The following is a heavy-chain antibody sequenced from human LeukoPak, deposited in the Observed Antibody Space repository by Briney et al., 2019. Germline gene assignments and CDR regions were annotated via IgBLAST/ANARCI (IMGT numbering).Heavy chain of an antibody. V-gene: IGHV3-48*03. D-gene: IGHD3-10*01. CDR1: GFTFSSYE. J-gene: IGHJ4*02. Sequence: GGSLRLSCAASGFTFSSYEINWVRQAPGKGLEWVSYISSSGSTIYYADSVKGRFTISRDNAKNSLYLQMNSLRAEDTAVYYCAREKGRNYCDYWGQGTLVTVCS. CDR2: ISSSGSTI. CDR3: AREKGRNYCDY.